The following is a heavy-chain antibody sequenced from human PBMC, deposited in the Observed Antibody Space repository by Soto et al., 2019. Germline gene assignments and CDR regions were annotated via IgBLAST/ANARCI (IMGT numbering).Heavy chain of an antibody. V-gene: IGHV1-69*13. D-gene: IGHD5-12*01. Sequence: SVKVSCKASGGTFSSYAFSWVRQAPGQGLEWMGGIIPIFGTTNYAQKFQGRVTITADESTSTAYMELSSLRSEDTAVYYCASGGYSGYDYYYYYYGMDVWGQGTTVTV. CDR3: ASGGYSGYDYYYYYYGMDV. J-gene: IGHJ6*02. CDR2: IIPIFGTT. CDR1: GGTFSSYA.